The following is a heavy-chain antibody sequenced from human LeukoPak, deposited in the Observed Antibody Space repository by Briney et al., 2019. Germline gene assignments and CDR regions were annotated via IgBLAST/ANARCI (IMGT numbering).Heavy chain of an antibody. CDR2: ISTTSSYI. D-gene: IGHD3-22*01. CDR3: ARSFRGHYDSSGYDY. V-gene: IGHV3-21*01. Sequence: GGSLRLSCAASGFTFSRSGMNWVRQAPGKGLEWVSSISTTSSYIYYADSVKGRFTISRDNAKNSLYLQMNSLRAEDTAVYSCARSFRGHYDSSGYDYWGQGTLVTVSS. CDR1: GFTFSRSG. J-gene: IGHJ4*02.